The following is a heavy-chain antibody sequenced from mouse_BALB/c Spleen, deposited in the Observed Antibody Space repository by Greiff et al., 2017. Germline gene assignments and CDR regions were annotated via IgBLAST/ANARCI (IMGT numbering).Heavy chain of an antibody. V-gene: IGHV14-4*02. Sequence: VQLQQSGAELVRSGASVKLSCTASGFNIKDYYMHWVKQRPEQGLEWIGWIDPENGDTVYAPKFQGKATMTADTSSNTAYLQLSSLTSEDTAVYYCNAWGYYYGSSYLYFDYWGQGTTLTVSS. CDR3: NAWGYYYGSSYLYFDY. CDR1: GFNIKDYY. D-gene: IGHD1-1*01. J-gene: IGHJ2*01. CDR2: IDPENGDT.